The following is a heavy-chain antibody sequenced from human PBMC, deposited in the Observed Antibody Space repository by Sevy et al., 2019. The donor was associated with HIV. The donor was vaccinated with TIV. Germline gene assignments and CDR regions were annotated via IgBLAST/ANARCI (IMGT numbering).Heavy chain of an antibody. D-gene: IGHD5-12*01. CDR3: ASERARRDGYKIPEYYYYYYMDV. J-gene: IGHJ6*03. V-gene: IGHV3-33*08. CDR2: IWYDGSNK. Sequence: GGSLRLSCAASGFTFSSYGMHWVRQAPGKGLEWVAVIWYDGSNKYYADSVKGRFTISRDNSKNTLYLQMNSLRAEDTAVYYCASERARRDGYKIPEYYYYYYMDVWGKGTTVTVSS. CDR1: GFTFSSYG.